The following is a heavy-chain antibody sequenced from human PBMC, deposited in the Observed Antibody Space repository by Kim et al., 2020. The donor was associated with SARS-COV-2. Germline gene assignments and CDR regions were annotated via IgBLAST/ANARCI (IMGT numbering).Heavy chain of an antibody. CDR1: GFTFSNYW. J-gene: IGHJ4*02. CDR2: IKPDGSDT. V-gene: IGHV3-7*03. D-gene: IGHD3-10*01. Sequence: GGSLRLSCAASGFTFSNYWMNWVRQAPGKGLEWVANIKPDGSDTYYVDSVKGRFTISRENAKNTLYMQMNSLRDDDSAIYYCFGGASGSHWGQGTLVTVSS. CDR3: FGGASGSH.